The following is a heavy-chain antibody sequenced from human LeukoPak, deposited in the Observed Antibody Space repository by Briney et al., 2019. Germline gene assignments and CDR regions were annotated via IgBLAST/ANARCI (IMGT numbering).Heavy chain of an antibody. D-gene: IGHD2-2*02. J-gene: IGHJ6*03. CDR3: ARDLPPHCSSTSCYNGLIDV. CDR1: GGTFSSYA. Sequence: ASVKVSCKASGGTFSSYAISWVRQAPGQGLEWMGGIIPIFGTANYAQKFQGRVTITADESTSTAYMELSSLRSEDTAVYYCARDLPPHCSSTSCYNGLIDVWGKGTTVTVSS. V-gene: IGHV1-69*13. CDR2: IIPIFGTA.